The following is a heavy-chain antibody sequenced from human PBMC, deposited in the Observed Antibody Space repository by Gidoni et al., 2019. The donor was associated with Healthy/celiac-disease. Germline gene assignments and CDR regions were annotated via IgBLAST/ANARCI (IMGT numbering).Heavy chain of an antibody. CDR1: GFTFSSYA. J-gene: IGHJ4*02. Sequence: QVQLVESGGGVVQPGRSLRLSCSASGFTFSSYAMHWVRQASGKGLEWVAVISYDGSNKYYADSVKGRFTISRDNSKNTLYLQMNSLRAEDTAVYYCARTRGRQQLVYFDYWGQGTLVTVSS. CDR3: ARTRGRQQLVYFDY. CDR2: ISYDGSNK. D-gene: IGHD6-13*01. V-gene: IGHV3-30*04.